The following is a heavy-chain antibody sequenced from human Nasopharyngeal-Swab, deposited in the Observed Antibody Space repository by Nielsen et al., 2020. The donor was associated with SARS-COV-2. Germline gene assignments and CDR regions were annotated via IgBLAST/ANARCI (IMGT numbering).Heavy chain of an antibody. D-gene: IGHD4-17*01. V-gene: IGHV4-31*03. Sequence: SETLSLTCTVSGGSISSGGYYWSWIRQHPGKGLEWIGYIYYSGSTYYNPSLKSRVTISVDTSKNQFSLKLSSVTAADTAVYYCARATTVTPGGGGFDPWGQGTLVTVSS. J-gene: IGHJ5*02. CDR3: ARATTVTPGGGGFDP. CDR1: GGSISSGGYY. CDR2: IYYSGST.